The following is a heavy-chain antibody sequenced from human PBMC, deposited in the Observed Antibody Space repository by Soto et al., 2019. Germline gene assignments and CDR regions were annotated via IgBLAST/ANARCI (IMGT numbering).Heavy chain of an antibody. CDR2: IYHSGST. D-gene: IGHD2-15*01. V-gene: IGHV4-59*08. J-gene: IGHJ4*02. Sequence: SETLSLTCTVSGASISSYYWSWIRQPPGKGLEWIGYIYHSGSTNYNPSLKSRVTTSVDTSKNQFSLKLSSVTAADTAVYYCARHVGFCSGGSCSFDYWGQGARVTVSS. CDR1: GASISSYY. CDR3: ARHVGFCSGGSCSFDY.